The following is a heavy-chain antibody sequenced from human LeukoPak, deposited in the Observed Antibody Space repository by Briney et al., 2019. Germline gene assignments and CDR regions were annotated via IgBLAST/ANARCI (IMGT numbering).Heavy chain of an antibody. D-gene: IGHD5-18*01. Sequence: GSLRLSCAASGSTFSNAWMSWVRQPPGKGLEWIGEINHSGSTNYNPSLKSRVTISVDTSKNQFSLKLSSVTAADTAVYYCARGMRRGYSYGLEERRTNFDYWGQGTLVTVSS. CDR3: ARGMRRGYSYGLEERRTNFDY. CDR1: GSTFSNAW. J-gene: IGHJ4*02. V-gene: IGHV4-34*01. CDR2: INHSGST.